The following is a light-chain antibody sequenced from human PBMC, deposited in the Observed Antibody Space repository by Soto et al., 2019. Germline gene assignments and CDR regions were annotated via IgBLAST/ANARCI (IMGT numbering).Light chain of an antibody. CDR2: GAY. J-gene: IGKJ1*01. V-gene: IGKV3-20*01. CDR3: QQYGSSQS. CDR1: QSVSYSY. Sequence: EIVLTQSPGTLSLSPGERATLSCRASQSVSYSYLAWYQQKPGQAPRLLIYGAYSRSTGIPDRFSGSGSGTDFTLTISRLEPEDFAVYYCQQYGSSQSFGQGTKVEIK.